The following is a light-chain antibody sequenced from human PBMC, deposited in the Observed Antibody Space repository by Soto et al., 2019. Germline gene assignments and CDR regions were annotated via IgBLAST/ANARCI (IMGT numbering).Light chain of an antibody. CDR2: AAS. CDR1: QSVRTH. CDR3: QQSYSPPRT. Sequence: DIQMTQSPSSLSASIGDRVTITCRASQSVRTHLNWYHQKPGKAPELLIYAASSLQAGVPSRFSGSGSGTDFTLTISSLHPEDFGDYYCQQSYSPPRTFGQGPTWKSN. V-gene: IGKV1-39*01. J-gene: IGKJ2*01.